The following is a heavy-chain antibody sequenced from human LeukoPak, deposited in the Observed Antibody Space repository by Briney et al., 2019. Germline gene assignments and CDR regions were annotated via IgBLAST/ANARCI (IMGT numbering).Heavy chain of an antibody. CDR1: GCTFTSYY. J-gene: IGHJ4*02. V-gene: IGHV1-46*01. Sequence: GASVKVSCKASGCTFTSYYMHWVRQAPGQGLEWMGIINPSGGSTSYAQKFQGRVTMTRDTSTSTVYMELSSLRSEDTAVYYCARDHQGGPHDYWGQGTLVTVSS. D-gene: IGHD1-26*01. CDR3: ARDHQGGPHDY. CDR2: INPSGGST.